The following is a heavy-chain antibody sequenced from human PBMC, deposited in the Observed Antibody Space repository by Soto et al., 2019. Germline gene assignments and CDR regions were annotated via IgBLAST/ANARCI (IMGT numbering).Heavy chain of an antibody. D-gene: IGHD5-18*01. Sequence: ASVKVSCKASGYTFTSYAMHWVRQAPGQRLEGMGWINAGNGYTKYSQKFQGRVTITRDTSASTSYMELRSLISEDTAVYYCARGRFPADSNYPYGMDVWGQGTTVTVSS. CDR3: ARGRFPADSNYPYGMDV. J-gene: IGHJ6*02. CDR1: GYTFTSYA. V-gene: IGHV1-3*01. CDR2: INAGNGYT.